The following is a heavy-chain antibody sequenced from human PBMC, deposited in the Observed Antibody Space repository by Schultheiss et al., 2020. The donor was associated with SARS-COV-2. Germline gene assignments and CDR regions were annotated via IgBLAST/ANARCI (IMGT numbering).Heavy chain of an antibody. D-gene: IGHD2-2*01. CDR3: ATHPLPFYFDY. Sequence: SETLSLTCTVSGGSISSGDYYWSWIRQPPGKGLEWIGYIYYSGSTYYNPSLKSRVTISVDKSKNQFSLKLSSVTAADTAVSFCATHPLPFYFDYWGQETLVTVSS. J-gene: IGHJ4*02. CDR1: GGSISSGDYY. CDR2: IYYSGST. V-gene: IGHV4-30-4*01.